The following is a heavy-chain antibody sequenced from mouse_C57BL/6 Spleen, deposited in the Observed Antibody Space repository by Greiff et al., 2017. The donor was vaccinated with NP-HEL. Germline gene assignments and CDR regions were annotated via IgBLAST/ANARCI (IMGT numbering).Heavy chain of an antibody. CDR2: IRNKANGYTT. V-gene: IGHV7-3*01. CDR1: GFTFTDYY. CDR3: ARSYYDYDGFAY. J-gene: IGHJ3*01. D-gene: IGHD2-4*01. Sequence: EVKLVESGEGLVKPGGSLKLSCAASGFTFTDYYMSWVRQPPGKALEWLGFIRNKANGYTTEYSASVKGRFTISRDNSQSILYLQMNALRAEDSATYYCARSYYDYDGFAYWGQGTLVTVSA.